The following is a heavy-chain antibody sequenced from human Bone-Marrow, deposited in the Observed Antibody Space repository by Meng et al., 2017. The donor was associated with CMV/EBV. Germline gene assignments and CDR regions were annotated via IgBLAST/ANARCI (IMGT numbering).Heavy chain of an antibody. CDR3: AKDIGCSSTSCYTRLSYYYYGMDV. CDR2: ISYDGSNE. D-gene: IGHD2-2*02. J-gene: IGHJ6*02. Sequence: LSLTCAASGFTFSSYSMHWVRQAPGKGLEWVSVISYDGSNEYYADSVKGRFTISRDNSKNTLYLQMNSLRAEDTALYYCAKDIGCSSTSCYTRLSYYYYGMDVWGQGTTVTVSS. V-gene: IGHV3-30*04. CDR1: GFTFSSYS.